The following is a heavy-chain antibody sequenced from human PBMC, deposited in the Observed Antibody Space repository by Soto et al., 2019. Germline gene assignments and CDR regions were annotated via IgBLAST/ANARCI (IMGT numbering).Heavy chain of an antibody. CDR3: ARDSTNWSFDL. V-gene: IGHV3-74*01. Sequence: EAQLVESGGGLVQPGGSLRLSCVVSGFSFSNYWMHWVRQGPGKGLVWVSRIKSDGSGTIYADSVKGRFTISRDNAKNTLYLQMNSLRAEDTALYYFARDSTNWSFDLWGRGTLVTVSS. CDR2: IKSDGSGT. D-gene: IGHD3-3*02. J-gene: IGHJ2*01. CDR1: GFSFSNYW.